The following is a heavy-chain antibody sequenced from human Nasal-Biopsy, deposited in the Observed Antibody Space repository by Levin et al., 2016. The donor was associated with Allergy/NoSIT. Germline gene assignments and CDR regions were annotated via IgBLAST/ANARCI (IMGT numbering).Heavy chain of an antibody. CDR1: GFTFDDHG. V-gene: IGHV3-20*01. D-gene: IGHD3-22*01. CDR2: INWNGGTT. CDR3: VRDYYYDSRGYSDSFDL. J-gene: IGHJ3*01. Sequence: GESLKISCAASGFTFDDHGMNWIRQAPGKGLEWVSGINWNGGTTVYADSVKGRFTISRDNAKNSLYPQMNSLRAEDTAVYHCVRDYYYDSRGYSDSFDLWGQGTMVTVSS.